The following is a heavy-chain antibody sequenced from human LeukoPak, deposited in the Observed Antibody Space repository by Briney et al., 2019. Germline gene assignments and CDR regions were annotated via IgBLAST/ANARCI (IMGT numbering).Heavy chain of an antibody. CDR3: ARVDRSSPYSDY. CDR1: GFTFSSYS. J-gene: IGHJ4*02. D-gene: IGHD6-13*01. V-gene: IGHV3-21*01. Sequence: GGSLRLSCAASGFTFSSYSMNWVRQAPGKGLEWVSSISSSSSYIYYADSVKGRFTISRDNAKNSLYLQMNSLRAEDTAVYYCARVDRSSPYSDYWGQGTLVTVSS. CDR2: ISSSSSYI.